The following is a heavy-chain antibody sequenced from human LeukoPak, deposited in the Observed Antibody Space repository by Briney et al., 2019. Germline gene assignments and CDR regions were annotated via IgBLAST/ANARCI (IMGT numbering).Heavy chain of an antibody. Sequence: GASVNVSCKASGGTFSSYAISWVRQAPGQGLEWMGGIIPIFGTANYAQKFQGRVTITADESTSTAYMELSSLRSEDTAVYYCAREGIAAAGGGAQGVYWGQGTLVTVSS. D-gene: IGHD6-13*01. CDR1: GGTFSSYA. J-gene: IGHJ4*02. CDR2: IIPIFGTA. V-gene: IGHV1-69*13. CDR3: AREGIAAAGGGAQGVY.